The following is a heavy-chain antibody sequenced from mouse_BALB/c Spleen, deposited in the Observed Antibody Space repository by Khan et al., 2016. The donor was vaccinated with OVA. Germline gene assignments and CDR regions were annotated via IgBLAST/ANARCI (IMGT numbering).Heavy chain of an antibody. Sequence: EVKLEVSGPGLVKPSQSLSLTYTVTGYSITSDYAWNWIRQFPGNKLEWVGYIKYSGSTSYNPSLKSRISITRDTSKNQFFLQLNSVTTEDTATYYCARSGTITTVVITDFDYWGQGTTLTVSS. CDR1: GYSITSDYA. J-gene: IGHJ2*01. V-gene: IGHV3-2*02. CDR2: IKYSGST. D-gene: IGHD1-1*01. CDR3: ARSGTITTVVITDFDY.